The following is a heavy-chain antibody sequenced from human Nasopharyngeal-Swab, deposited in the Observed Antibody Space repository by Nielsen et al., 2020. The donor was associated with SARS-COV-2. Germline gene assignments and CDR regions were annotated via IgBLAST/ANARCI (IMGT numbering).Heavy chain of an antibody. CDR3: ARHLSDVDSPMVPWFDP. CDR2: MYHSGHT. CDR1: GDSVTSYY. Sequence: SETLSLTCAISGDSVTSYYWGWIRQPPGKGLEWIGSMYHSGHTYHNLSLKSRVTISVDTSKNQVSLNLTSVTAADPAVYYCARHLSDVDSPMVPWFDPWGQGTLVTVSS. D-gene: IGHD3-10*01. V-gene: IGHV4-38-2*01. J-gene: IGHJ5*02.